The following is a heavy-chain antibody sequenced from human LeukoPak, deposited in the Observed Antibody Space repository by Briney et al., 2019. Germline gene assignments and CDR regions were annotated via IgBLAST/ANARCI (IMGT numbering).Heavy chain of an antibody. V-gene: IGHV3-53*04. CDR1: GFTVSTNY. CDR3: AREGGYIGYANDY. CDR2: IYSGDST. D-gene: IGHD5-12*01. J-gene: IGHJ4*02. Sequence: GGSLRLSCAASGFTVSTNYMSWVRQPPGKGLKWVSVIYSGDSTYYADSVKGRFTISRHNSKNTLYLQMNSLRTEDTAVYYCAREGGYIGYANDYWGQGTLVTVSS.